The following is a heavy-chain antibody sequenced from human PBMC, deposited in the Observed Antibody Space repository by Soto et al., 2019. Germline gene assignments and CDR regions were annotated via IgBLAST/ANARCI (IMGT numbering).Heavy chain of an antibody. CDR2: ISYDGNNK. D-gene: IGHD3-9*01. Sequence: GGSLRLSCSASGFTFSSYGMHWVRQTPGKGLEWVAVISYDGNNKYYADSVKGRFTISRDKSKNTLYLQMNSLRAEDTALYYCAKAQTATYYDILTGPDYWGQGTLVTVSS. V-gene: IGHV3-30*18. CDR3: AKAQTATYYDILTGPDY. J-gene: IGHJ4*02. CDR1: GFTFSSYG.